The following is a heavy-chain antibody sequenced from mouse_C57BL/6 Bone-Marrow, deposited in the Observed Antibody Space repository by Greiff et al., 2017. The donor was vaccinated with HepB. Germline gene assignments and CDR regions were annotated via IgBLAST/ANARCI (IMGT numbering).Heavy chain of an antibody. CDR1: GFSLTSYA. CDR2: IWTGGGT. D-gene: IGHD4-1*01. CDR3: ARMTGVDYAMDY. Sequence: VQGVESGPGLVAPSQSLSITCTASGFSLTSYAISWVRQPPGKGLEWLGVIWTGGGTTYNSALKSRLSISKDNSKSQVFLKMNSLQTDDTARYYCARMTGVDYAMDYWGQGTSVTVSS. J-gene: IGHJ4*01. V-gene: IGHV2-9-1*01.